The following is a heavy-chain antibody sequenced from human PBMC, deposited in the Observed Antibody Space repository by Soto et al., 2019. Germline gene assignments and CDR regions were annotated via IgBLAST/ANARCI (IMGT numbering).Heavy chain of an antibody. CDR2: ISSGSAFI. CDR3: TRDQGGSYDSWFDP. D-gene: IGHD1-26*01. V-gene: IGHV3-21*01. J-gene: IGHJ5*02. Sequence: GGSLRLSCNFTFSMYSMYWVRQAPGKRLEWVASISSGSAFIKYADSVKGRFSTSRDNAKNSVSLQMNSLRAEDTAMYYCTRDQGGSYDSWFDPWGRGTLVTVSS. CDR1: FTFSMYS.